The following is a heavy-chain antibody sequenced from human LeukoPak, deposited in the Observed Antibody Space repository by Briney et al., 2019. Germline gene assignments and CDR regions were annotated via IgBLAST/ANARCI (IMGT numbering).Heavy chain of an antibody. J-gene: IGHJ4*02. Sequence: GASVKVSCKTSGYTFTIFGITWVRQAPGQGREWMGWISPYNGDTNYAQNLQGRVTMTTDTSTSTAYMDLRSLRSDDTAAYYCARTRPTWEGWGFDYWGQGTLVTVSS. CDR2: ISPYNGDT. V-gene: IGHV1-18*01. CDR1: GYTFTIFG. CDR3: ARTRPTWEGWGFDY. D-gene: IGHD1-26*01.